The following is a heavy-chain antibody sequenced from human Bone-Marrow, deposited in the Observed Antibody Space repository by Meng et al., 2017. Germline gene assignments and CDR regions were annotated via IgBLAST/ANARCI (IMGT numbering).Heavy chain of an antibody. J-gene: IGHJ3*01. CDR1: GSTLSSYG. CDR3: VRGESPRYDAFDV. Sequence: GASLKISCAASGSTLSSYGMHWVRQGPGKGLVWVSVITSDGGMTNHADSVKGRFTSSRDNAKDTLYLQMNSLRVEDTAVYYCVRGESPRYDAFDVWGQGTVVTVSS. CDR2: ITSDGGMT. V-gene: IGHV3-74*01. D-gene: IGHD3-10*01.